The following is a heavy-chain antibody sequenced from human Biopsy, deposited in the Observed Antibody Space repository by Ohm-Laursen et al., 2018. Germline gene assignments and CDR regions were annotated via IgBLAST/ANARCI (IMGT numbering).Heavy chain of an antibody. J-gene: IGHJ4*02. CDR1: GDSLSSGPDN. CDR3: ARGRRTSGWPYFAN. V-gene: IGHV4-61*01. CDR2: IYSGGNT. D-gene: IGHD6-19*01. Sequence: GTLSLTCTVSGDSLSSGPDNWSWIRQPPGQGLEYIGFIYSGGNTNYNPSLQNRATMSVDTSKNQFSLKLSSVIEADTAVYYCARGRRTSGWPYFANWGQGTLVIVSS.